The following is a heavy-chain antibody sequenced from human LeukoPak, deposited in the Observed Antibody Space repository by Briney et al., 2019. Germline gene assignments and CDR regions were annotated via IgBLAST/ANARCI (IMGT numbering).Heavy chain of an antibody. Sequence: GESLKISCKGSGYSFTSYWIGWGRQLPGKGLEWMGIIYPGDSDTRYSPSFQGQVTISADKSISTAYLQWSSLKASDTAMYYCARLVDYYDSSGYYLRNWGQGTLVTVSS. J-gene: IGHJ4*02. V-gene: IGHV5-51*01. CDR1: GYSFTSYW. CDR3: ARLVDYYDSSGYYLRN. D-gene: IGHD3-22*01. CDR2: IYPGDSDT.